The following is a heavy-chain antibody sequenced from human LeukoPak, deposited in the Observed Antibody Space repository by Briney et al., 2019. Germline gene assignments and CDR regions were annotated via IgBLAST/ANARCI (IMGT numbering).Heavy chain of an antibody. J-gene: IGHJ4*02. D-gene: IGHD3-10*01. CDR1: GGSISSGGYY. CDR2: IYYSGST. CDR3: ARGTMVRGVIIPSFDY. V-gene: IGHV4-31*03. Sequence: SENLSLTCTVSGGSISSGGYYWSWIRQHPGKGLEWIGYIYYSGSTYYNPSLKSRVTISVDTSKNQFSLKLSSVTAADTAVYYCARGTMVRGVIIPSFDYWGQGTLVTVSS.